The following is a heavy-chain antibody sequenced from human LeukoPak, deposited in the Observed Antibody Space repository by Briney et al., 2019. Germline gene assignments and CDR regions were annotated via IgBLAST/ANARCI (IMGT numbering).Heavy chain of an antibody. CDR1: GFTFSTYA. Sequence: PGGSLRLSCAASGFTFSTYAMHWVRQAPGKGLEWVALISYDSSNIRYADSVKGRFTISRDNSRNTLFLEMNSLRADDTAVYYCARVPLSYGDPSPIYYFDYWGQGTLVTVSS. J-gene: IGHJ4*02. V-gene: IGHV3-30-3*01. D-gene: IGHD4-17*01. CDR3: ARVPLSYGDPSPIYYFDY. CDR2: ISYDSSNI.